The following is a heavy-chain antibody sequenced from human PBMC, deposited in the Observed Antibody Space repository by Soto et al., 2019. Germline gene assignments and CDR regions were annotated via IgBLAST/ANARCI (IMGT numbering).Heavy chain of an antibody. D-gene: IGHD3-3*01. CDR3: ARGLPITIFGVVIQGDYYGMDV. Sequence: ASVKVSCKASGYTFTSYGISWVRQAPGQGLEWMGWISAYNGNTNYAQKLQGRVTMTTDTSTSTAYMELRSLRSDDTAVYYCARGLPITIFGVVIQGDYYGMDVWGQGTTVTVSS. CDR1: GYTFTSYG. CDR2: ISAYNGNT. V-gene: IGHV1-18*01. J-gene: IGHJ6*02.